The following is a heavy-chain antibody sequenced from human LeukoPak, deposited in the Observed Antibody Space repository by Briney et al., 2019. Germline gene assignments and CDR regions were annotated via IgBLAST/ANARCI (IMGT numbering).Heavy chain of an antibody. J-gene: IGHJ5*02. CDR1: GGSISSGSYY. CDR2: IYTSGST. Sequence: SQTLSLTCTVSGGSISSGSYYWSWIRQPAGKGLEWIGRIYTSGSTNYNPSLKSRVTISVDTSKNQFSLKLSSVTAADTAVYYCARWGYSGYELSLSWFDPWGQGTLVTVSS. V-gene: IGHV4-61*02. CDR3: ARWGYSGYELSLSWFDP. D-gene: IGHD5-12*01.